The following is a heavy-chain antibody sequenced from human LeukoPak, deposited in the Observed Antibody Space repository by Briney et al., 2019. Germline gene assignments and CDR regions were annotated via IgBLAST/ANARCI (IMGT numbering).Heavy chain of an antibody. CDR1: GFTFSSYA. J-gene: IGHJ4*02. V-gene: IGHV3-23*01. CDR3: AKAPIFGVVISIDY. D-gene: IGHD3-3*01. CDR2: ISGSGGST. Sequence: GGSLRLSCAASGFTFSSYAMSWVRQAPGKGLEWVSAISGSGGSTYYADSVKGRFTISRDNSKNTLYLQVNSLRAEDTAVYYCAKAPIFGVVISIDYWGQGTLVTVSS.